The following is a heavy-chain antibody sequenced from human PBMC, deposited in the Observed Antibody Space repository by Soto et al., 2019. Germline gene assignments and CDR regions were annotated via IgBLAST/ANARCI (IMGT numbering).Heavy chain of an antibody. J-gene: IGHJ6*02. V-gene: IGHV1-69*13. CDR3: ARDDYYGSGSYYNSNYYYGMDV. D-gene: IGHD3-10*01. Sequence: SVKVSCKASGGTFSSYAISWVRQAPGQGLEWMGGIIPIFGTANYAQKFQGRVTVTADESTSTAYMELSSLRSEDTAVYYCARDDYYGSGSYYNSNYYYGMDVWG. CDR2: IIPIFGTA. CDR1: GGTFSSYA.